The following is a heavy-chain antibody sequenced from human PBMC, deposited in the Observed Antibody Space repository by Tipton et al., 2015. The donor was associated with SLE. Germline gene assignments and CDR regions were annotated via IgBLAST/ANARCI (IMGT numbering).Heavy chain of an antibody. CDR2: ISSGSTYI. Sequence: SLRLSCAASGFTFSSYTMNWVRQPPGKGLEWVSSISSGSTYIYYADSVKGRFTISRDNAKNSLYLQMNSLRAEDTAVYYCAREQFGSGLNYYYYYGMDVWGQGTTVTVSS. D-gene: IGHD6-19*01. CDR1: GFTFSSYT. J-gene: IGHJ6*02. V-gene: IGHV3-21*01. CDR3: AREQFGSGLNYYYYYGMDV.